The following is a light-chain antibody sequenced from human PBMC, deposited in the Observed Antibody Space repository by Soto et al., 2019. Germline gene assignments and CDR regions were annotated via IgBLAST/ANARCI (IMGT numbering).Light chain of an antibody. CDR2: DAS. Sequence: DIQMTQSPSSLSVSVGDRVTITCQASQDISNFLNWYQQKPGKAPKVLIYDASTLDTGVPSRFSGGGSGTDFTFSISSLQPEDIATYYCQQYDSLPITFGQGTRLEI. CDR1: QDISNF. CDR3: QQYDSLPIT. J-gene: IGKJ5*01. V-gene: IGKV1-33*01.